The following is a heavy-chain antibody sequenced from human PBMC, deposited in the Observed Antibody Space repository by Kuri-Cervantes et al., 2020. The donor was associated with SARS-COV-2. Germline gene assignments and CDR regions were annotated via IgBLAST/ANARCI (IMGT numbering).Heavy chain of an antibody. D-gene: IGHD6-19*01. V-gene: IGHV3-30*02. CDR2: IRYDGSNK. Sequence: GESLKISCAASEFTFSSYGMHWVRQAPGKGLEWVAFIRYDGSNKYYADSVKGRFTISRDNSKNTLYLQMNSLRAEDTAVYYCAKDSPGIAVAEASDIWGQGTMVTVSS. CDR3: AKDSPGIAVAEASDI. J-gene: IGHJ3*02. CDR1: EFTFSSYG.